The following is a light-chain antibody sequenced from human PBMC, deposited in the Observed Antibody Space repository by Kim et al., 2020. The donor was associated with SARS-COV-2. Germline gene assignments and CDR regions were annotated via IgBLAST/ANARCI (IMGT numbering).Light chain of an antibody. CDR2: AAT. V-gene: IGLV1-40*01. CDR3: QSYDSRLSGWV. CDR1: SSNIGAGYD. Sequence: QSVLTQPPSVSGAPGQRVTISCTGSSSNIGAGYDVHWYQQLPGRAPKLLIFAATRRPSGVPDRLAGSKSGTSASLAITGLQAEDEADYYCQSYDSRLSGWVFGGGTQLTVL. J-gene: IGLJ3*02.